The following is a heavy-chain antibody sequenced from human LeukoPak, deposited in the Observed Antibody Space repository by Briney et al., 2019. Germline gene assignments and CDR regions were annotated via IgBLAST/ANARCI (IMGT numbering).Heavy chain of an antibody. D-gene: IGHD2-15*01. CDR3: ARVLNCSGGSCSHSFDY. V-gene: IGHV1-2*06. CDR2: INPNSGGT. CDR1: GYTFTGYY. J-gene: IGHJ4*02. Sequence: ASVKVSCKASGYTFTGYYVHWVRQAPGQGLEWMGRINPNSGGTNYAQKFQGRVTMTRDTSISTAYMELSRLRSDDTAVYYCARVLNCSGGSCSHSFDYWGQGTLVTVSS.